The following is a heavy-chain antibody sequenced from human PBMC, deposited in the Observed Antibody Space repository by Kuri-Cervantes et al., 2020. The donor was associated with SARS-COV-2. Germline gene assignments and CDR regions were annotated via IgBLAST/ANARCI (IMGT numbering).Heavy chain of an antibody. Sequence: GGSLRLSCAASGFTFSSYAMSWVRQAPGKGLEWVSAISGSGGSTYYADSVKGRFTISRDNSKNTLYLQMNSLRAEDTAVYYCAKDLGMVRALAGWFDPWGQGTLVTGSS. CDR2: ISGSGGST. D-gene: IGHD3-10*01. J-gene: IGHJ5*02. V-gene: IGHV3-23*01. CDR1: GFTFSSYA. CDR3: AKDLGMVRALAGWFDP.